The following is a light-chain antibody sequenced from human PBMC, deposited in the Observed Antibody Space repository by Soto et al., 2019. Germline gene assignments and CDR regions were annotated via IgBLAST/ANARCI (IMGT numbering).Light chain of an antibody. CDR3: QQANSFPRT. V-gene: IGKV1D-12*01. CDR1: QAISTW. Sequence: DIQMTQSPSSVSASVGDRVTITCRASQAISTWLAWYQQKPGKAPKLLIYDASNLQTGVPSMFSGSGSGTDFTLTISSLQPEDFATYYCQQANSFPRTFGQGTKVEIK. CDR2: DAS. J-gene: IGKJ1*01.